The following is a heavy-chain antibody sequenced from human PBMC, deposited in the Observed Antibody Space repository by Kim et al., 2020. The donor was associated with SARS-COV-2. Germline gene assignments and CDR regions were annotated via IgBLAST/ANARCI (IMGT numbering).Heavy chain of an antibody. CDR3: ARGTAVVVPAAKMSSPYYYYKDV. Sequence: ASVKVSCKASGYTFTSYDINWVRQATGQGLEWMGWMNPNSGNTGYAQKLQGRVTMTGNTSISTAYMELSSLRSEYTAVYYCARGTAVVVPAAKMSSPYYYYKDVWGKGTTVTVSS. J-gene: IGHJ6*03. CDR1: GYTFTSYD. D-gene: IGHD2-2*01. CDR2: MNPNSGNT. V-gene: IGHV1-8*01.